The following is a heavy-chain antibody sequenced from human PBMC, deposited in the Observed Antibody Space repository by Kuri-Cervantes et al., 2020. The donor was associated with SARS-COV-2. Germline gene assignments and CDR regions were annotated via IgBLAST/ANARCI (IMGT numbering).Heavy chain of an antibody. J-gene: IGHJ6*02. Sequence: ETLSLTCAASGFTFSGSAMHWVRQASGKGLEWVGRIRSKANSYATAYAASVKGRFTISRDDSKNTAYLQMNSLKTEDTAVYYCTRQGDSDYYYGMDVWGQGTTVTVSS. CDR2: IRSKANSYAT. D-gene: IGHD2-21*02. CDR3: TRQGDSDYYYGMDV. CDR1: GFTFSGSA. V-gene: IGHV3-73*01.